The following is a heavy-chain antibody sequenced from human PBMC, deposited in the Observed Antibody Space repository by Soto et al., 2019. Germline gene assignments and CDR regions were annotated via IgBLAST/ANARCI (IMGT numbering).Heavy chain of an antibody. CDR3: ARDGNIAAAGMGFDY. Sequence: PSETQSLTYTVSGGSIRSYDWSWIMQPPGKGLEWIGYIFYSGSTNYNPSLKSRVIISVDTSKNQVSLKLSSVTAADTAVYWCARDGNIAAAGMGFDYWGQGTLVTVSS. J-gene: IGHJ4*02. D-gene: IGHD6-13*01. CDR1: GGSIRSYD. CDR2: IFYSGST. V-gene: IGHV4-59*01.